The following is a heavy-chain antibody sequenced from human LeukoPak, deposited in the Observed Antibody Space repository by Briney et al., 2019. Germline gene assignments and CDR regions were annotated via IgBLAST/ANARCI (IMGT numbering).Heavy chain of an antibody. J-gene: IGHJ5*02. CDR2: IYYSGSI. D-gene: IGHD3-16*02. Sequence: PSETLSLTCTVSGGSISRSSYYWGWIRQPPGKGLEWIGSIYYSGSIYYNPSLKSRVTISVDTSKNQFSLKLSSVTAADTAVYYCARAGIMITFGGVIARYNWFDPWGQGTLVTVSS. CDR3: ARAGIMITFGGVIARYNWFDP. V-gene: IGHV4-39*07. CDR1: GGSISRSSYY.